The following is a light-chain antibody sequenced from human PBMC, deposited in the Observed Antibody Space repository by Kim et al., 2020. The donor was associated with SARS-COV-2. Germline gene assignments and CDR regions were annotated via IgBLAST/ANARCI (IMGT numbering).Light chain of an antibody. CDR3: QQIYDPPLT. CDR2: TSS. V-gene: IGKV1-39*01. J-gene: IGKJ4*01. Sequence: DIQMTQSPSSLSASVGDSVTITCRASQKIGGFLNWYQQKPGKAPNLLIFTSSTLQGGVPSRFSGSGSGADFTLTISSLQPEDSATYYCQQIYDPPLTFGGGTKLEI. CDR1: QKIGGF.